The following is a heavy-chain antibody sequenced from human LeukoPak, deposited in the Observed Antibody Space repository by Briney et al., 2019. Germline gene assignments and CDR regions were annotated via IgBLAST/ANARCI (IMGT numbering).Heavy chain of an antibody. J-gene: IGHJ3*02. D-gene: IGHD3-3*01. V-gene: IGHV4-34*01. CDR3: ARRARGRFLEWYHSKYAFDI. Sequence: PSETLSLTCAVYGGSFSGYYWSGIRQPPGKGREWMGEINHSGSTKYNTSLKRGVTISVDTSKNEFSLKRRCVTAAATAVYYCARRARGRFLEWYHSKYAFDIWGQGTMVTASS. CDR1: GGSFSGYY. CDR2: INHSGST.